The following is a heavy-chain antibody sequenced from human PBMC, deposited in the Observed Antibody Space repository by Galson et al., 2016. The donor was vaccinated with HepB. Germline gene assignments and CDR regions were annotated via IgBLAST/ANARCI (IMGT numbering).Heavy chain of an antibody. J-gene: IGHJ4*02. Sequence: SLRLSCAASGFAFSKYGMHWVRQAPGKGLEWVAADSMAGRSKSYADSVKGRFTISRDNSNNMLFLQMSSLGPDDTAVYYCAKRHEYCPPVGCSVDYWGQGTLVFVSS. CDR3: AKRHEYCPPVGCSVDY. CDR1: GFAFSKYG. V-gene: IGHV3-30*18. D-gene: IGHD2/OR15-2a*01. CDR2: DSMAGRSK.